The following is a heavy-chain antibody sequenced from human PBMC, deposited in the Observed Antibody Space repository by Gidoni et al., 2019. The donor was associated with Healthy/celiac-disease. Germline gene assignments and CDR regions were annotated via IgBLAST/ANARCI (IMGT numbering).Heavy chain of an antibody. CDR3: AREGSSSWYIAEYFQH. Sequence: EVQLVESGGGLVQPGGSLRLSCAASGFTFSSYWMRWVRQAPGKGLEWVANIKQDGSEKYYVDSVKGRFTISRDNAKNSLYLQMNSLRAEDTAVYYCAREGSSSWYIAEYFQHWGQGTLVTVSS. J-gene: IGHJ1*01. CDR2: IKQDGSEK. CDR1: GFTFSSYW. V-gene: IGHV3-7*01. D-gene: IGHD6-13*01.